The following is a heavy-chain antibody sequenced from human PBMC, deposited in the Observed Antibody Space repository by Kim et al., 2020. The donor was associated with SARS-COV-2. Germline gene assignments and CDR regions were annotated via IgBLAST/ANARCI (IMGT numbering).Heavy chain of an antibody. CDR1: GGSISSSSYY. CDR3: ARHDPQWLRFENYFDY. CDR2: IYYSGST. D-gene: IGHD5-12*01. V-gene: IGHV4-39*01. Sequence: SETLSLTCTVSGGSISSSSYYWGWIRQPPGKGLEWIGSIYYSGSTYYNPSLKSRVTIAVDTSKNQFSLKLSSVTAAVTAVYYCARHDPQWLRFENYFDYWGQGTLVTVSS. J-gene: IGHJ4*02.